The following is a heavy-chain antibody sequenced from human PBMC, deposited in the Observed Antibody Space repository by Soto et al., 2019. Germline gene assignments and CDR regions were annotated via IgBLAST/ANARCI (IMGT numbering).Heavy chain of an antibody. J-gene: IGHJ4*02. CDR1: GGSISSSSYY. D-gene: IGHD3-3*02. CDR3: ARQAIFGVVIMAIDY. CDR2: IYYSGST. Sequence: QLQLQESGPGLVKPSETLSLTCTVSGGSISSSSYYWGWIRQPPGKGLEWIGSIYYSGSTYYNPSLKSRVTISVDTSKNQFSLKLSSVTAADTAVYYCARQAIFGVVIMAIDYWGQGTLVTVSS. V-gene: IGHV4-39*01.